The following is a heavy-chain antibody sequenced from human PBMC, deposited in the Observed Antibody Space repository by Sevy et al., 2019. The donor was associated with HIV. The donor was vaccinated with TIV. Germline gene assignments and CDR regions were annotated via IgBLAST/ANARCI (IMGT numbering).Heavy chain of an antibody. J-gene: IGHJ3*02. CDR3: ARSMEQQLDAFDI. CDR1: GASIRDSSYY. CDR2: IYSYGET. Sequence: ASETLSLTCTVSGASIRDSSYYWAWIRQPPGKGLEWIGNIYSYGETYYNSSLKSRVTISVDTSKNQFSLSLTSVTAADSAIYFCARSMEQQLDAFDIWGQGTMVTVSS. D-gene: IGHD6-13*01. V-gene: IGHV4-39*01.